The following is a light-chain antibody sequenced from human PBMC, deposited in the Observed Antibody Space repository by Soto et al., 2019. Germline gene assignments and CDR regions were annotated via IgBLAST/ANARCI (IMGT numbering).Light chain of an antibody. CDR3: QQYNTYSSLT. CDR1: QSISSW. Sequence: DIQMTQSPSTLYASVGDRVTITCRASQSISSWLAWYQQKLGRAPRLLIYDASSLESGVPSRFSVSGYGTEFTLTISSLQPDDFATYYCQQYNTYSSLTFGGGTKVDIK. V-gene: IGKV1-5*01. J-gene: IGKJ4*01. CDR2: DAS.